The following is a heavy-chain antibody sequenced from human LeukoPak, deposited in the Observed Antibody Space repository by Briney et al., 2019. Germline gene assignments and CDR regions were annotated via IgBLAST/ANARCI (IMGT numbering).Heavy chain of an antibody. Sequence: PSETLSLTCTVSGGSISSSSYYWGWIRQPPGKGLEWIGSIYYSGSTYYNPSLKSRVTISVDTSKSQFSLKLSSVTAADTAVYYCASLYSSGWLSDYWGQGTLVTVSS. CDR1: GGSISSSSYY. CDR3: ASLYSSGWLSDY. D-gene: IGHD6-19*01. CDR2: IYYSGST. J-gene: IGHJ4*02. V-gene: IGHV4-39*01.